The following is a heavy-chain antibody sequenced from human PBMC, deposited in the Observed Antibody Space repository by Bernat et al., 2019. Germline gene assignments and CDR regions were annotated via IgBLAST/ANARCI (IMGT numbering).Heavy chain of an antibody. J-gene: IGHJ4*02. CDR3: ARASSGHYYDSSGYYLHY. Sequence: QVQLQESGPGLVKSSQTLSLTWTVSGGSISSGGSFWSWIRQHPGKGLEWIGYIYYSGSTYYNPSLKSRVTISVDTSKNQFSLKLSSVTAADTAVYYCARASSGHYYDSSGYYLHYWGQGTLVTVSS. CDR2: IYYSGST. D-gene: IGHD3-22*01. CDR1: GGSISSGGSF. V-gene: IGHV4-31*02.